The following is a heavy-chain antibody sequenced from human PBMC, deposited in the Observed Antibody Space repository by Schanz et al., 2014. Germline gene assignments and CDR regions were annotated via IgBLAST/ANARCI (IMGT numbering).Heavy chain of an antibody. CDR2: IYISGST. CDR1: GGSISSGVHY. CDR3: ARDRGHGDLPGDI. Sequence: PVLVKPSETLSLTCTVSGGSISSGVHYWSWVRQPAGRGLEWIGRIYISGSTRFNPSLKSRVTMSLDTSKNQVSLTLRSVPAADTAVYYCARDRGHGDLPGDIWGQGTMVTVSS. V-gene: IGHV4-61*02. D-gene: IGHD4-17*01. J-gene: IGHJ3*02.